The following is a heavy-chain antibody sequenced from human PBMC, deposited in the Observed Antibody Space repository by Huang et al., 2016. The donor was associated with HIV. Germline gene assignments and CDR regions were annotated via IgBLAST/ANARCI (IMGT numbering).Heavy chain of an antibody. CDR2: ISYDGSTK. D-gene: IGHD1-1*01. Sequence: QVQLVESGGGVVQPGMSLRLPCAASEFTFSSYGMHWVRQAPGKGLEWVGVISYDGSTKYYADAVKGRFTISRDNSKNTLYLQMNSLRAEDTAVYYCAKDRQNRNGNYFDYWGQGTLVTVSS. J-gene: IGHJ4*02. CDR1: EFTFSSYG. CDR3: AKDRQNRNGNYFDY. V-gene: IGHV3-30*18.